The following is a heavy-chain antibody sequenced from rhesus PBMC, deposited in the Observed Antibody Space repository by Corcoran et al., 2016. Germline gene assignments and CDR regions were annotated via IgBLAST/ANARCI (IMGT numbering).Heavy chain of an antibody. CDR2: IFGDTWNT. CDR3: AKFGAGYGGYSGYSLDV. J-gene: IGHJ5-2*02. D-gene: IGHD5-42*01. V-gene: IGHV4-160*01. Sequence: QVQLQESGPGLVKPSETLSLTCAVSGGSIRSNYWSWIHQSPGKGLEWIGYIFGDTWNTLSNPSLKSRVTVSTDTAKDQFSLRLTSVTAADTAVYYCAKFGAGYGGYSGYSLDVWGRGVLVTVSS. CDR1: GGSIRSNY.